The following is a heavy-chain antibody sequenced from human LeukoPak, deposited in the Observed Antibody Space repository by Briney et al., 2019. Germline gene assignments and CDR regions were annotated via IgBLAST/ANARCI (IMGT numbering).Heavy chain of an antibody. CDR3: ARVDPDYDILTGPDY. V-gene: IGHV3-21*01. Sequence: GRSLRLSCGAAGFTFSSYSMNWVRQAPGKGLEWVSSITSTSTNIYYADSVKGRLTISRDNAKNSLYLQMNSLRAEDTAVYYCARVDPDYDILTGPDYWGQGTLVTVSS. CDR1: GFTFSSYS. D-gene: IGHD3-9*01. CDR2: ITSTSTNI. J-gene: IGHJ4*02.